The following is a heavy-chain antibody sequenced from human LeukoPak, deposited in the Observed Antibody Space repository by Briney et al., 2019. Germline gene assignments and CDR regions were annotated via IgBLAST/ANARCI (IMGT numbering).Heavy chain of an antibody. Sequence: SETLSLTCTVSGAHISNYYWTWVRQSAAQGLEWIGRLHASESTIYNPSLKSRVTMSIDTSMDQLSLTLTSVTAADSAVYYCASLSSGAAFDVWGQGTVVTVSS. CDR2: LHASEST. V-gene: IGHV4-4*07. D-gene: IGHD3-22*01. J-gene: IGHJ3*01. CDR3: ASLSSGAAFDV. CDR1: GAHISNYY.